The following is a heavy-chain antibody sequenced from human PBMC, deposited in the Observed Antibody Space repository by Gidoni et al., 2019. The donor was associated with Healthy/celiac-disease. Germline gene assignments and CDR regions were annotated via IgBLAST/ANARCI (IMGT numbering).Heavy chain of an antibody. D-gene: IGHD3-16*02. V-gene: IGHV4-34*01. Sequence: QAQLQQWGAGLLKPSETLSLTFAVHGGSFSGYYCSWILQPPGQGLEWIGEINHSGSTNYNPSLKSRVTISVDTSKNQFSLKLSSVTAADTAVYYCARGRIMITFGGVIHDYWGQGTLVTVSS. J-gene: IGHJ4*02. CDR2: INHSGST. CDR3: ARGRIMITFGGVIHDY. CDR1: GGSFSGYY.